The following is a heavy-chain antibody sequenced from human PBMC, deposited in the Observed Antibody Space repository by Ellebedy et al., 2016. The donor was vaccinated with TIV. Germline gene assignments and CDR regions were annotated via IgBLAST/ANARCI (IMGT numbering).Heavy chain of an antibody. CDR1: GYTLTELS. CDR2: FDPEDGET. Sequence: ASVKVSXXVSGYTLTELSMHWVRQAPGKGLEWMGGFDPEDGETIYAQKFQGRVTITADESTSTAYMELSSLRSEDTAVYYCARERKGSREPDAFDIWGQGTMVTVSS. D-gene: IGHD6-6*01. CDR3: ARERKGSREPDAFDI. J-gene: IGHJ3*02. V-gene: IGHV1-24*01.